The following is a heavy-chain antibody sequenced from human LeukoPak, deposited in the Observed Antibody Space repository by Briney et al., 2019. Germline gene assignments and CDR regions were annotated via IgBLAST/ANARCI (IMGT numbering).Heavy chain of an antibody. J-gene: IGHJ4*02. D-gene: IGHD5-24*01. CDR3: AREGDGYKILPFDY. CDR1: GYTFTVSY. CDR2: INPNSGGT. V-gene: IGHV1-2*06. Sequence: AASVKVSCKASGYTFTVSYMHWVRHAPGQGLEWMGRINPNSGGTNYAQKFQGRVTMTRDTSISTAYMELSRLRSDDTAVYYCAREGDGYKILPFDYWGQGTLVTVSS.